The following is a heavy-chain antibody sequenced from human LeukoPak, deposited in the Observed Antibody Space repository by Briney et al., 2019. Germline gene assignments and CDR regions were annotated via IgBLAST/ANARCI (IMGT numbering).Heavy chain of an antibody. CDR1: GYTSRTYG. J-gene: IGHJ5*02. D-gene: IGHD1-1*01. CDR2: ISSHNGNT. Sequence: ASVKVSCKSSGYTSRTYGISWMRQAPGQGLEWMGWISSHNGNTNYAQKFHGRLTMTTDTSTSTAYMELRSLRSDDTGVYYRARDVPGSIGTTARFDPWGQGTLVTVSS. CDR3: ARDVPGSIGTTARFDP. V-gene: IGHV1-18*01.